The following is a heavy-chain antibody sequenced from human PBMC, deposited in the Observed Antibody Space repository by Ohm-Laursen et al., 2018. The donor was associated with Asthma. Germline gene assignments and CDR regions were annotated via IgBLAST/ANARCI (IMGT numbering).Heavy chain of an antibody. V-gene: IGHV3-21*04. Sequence: SPRLSFAALGYNLRRKNLHWGRPGSGEGPEGGASLSTASTFIYYADSVRGRFTTSRDNAKNSVYLQMNSLRAEDTAVYYCAKDLNRSGYDWGQGTLVTVSS. CDR2: LSTASTFI. J-gene: IGHJ4*02. CDR1: GYNLRRKN. D-gene: IGHD5-12*01. CDR3: AKDLNRSGYD.